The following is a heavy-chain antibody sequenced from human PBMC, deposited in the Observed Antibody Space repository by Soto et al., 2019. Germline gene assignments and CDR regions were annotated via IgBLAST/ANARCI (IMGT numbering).Heavy chain of an antibody. D-gene: IGHD1-20*01. CDR1: GGTFSSYA. CDR2: IIPIFGTA. Sequence: QVQLVQSGAEVKKHGSSVKVSCKASGGTFSSYAISWVRQAPGQGLEWMGGIIPIFGTANYAQKFQGRVTITAYESTSTAYMELSSLRSEDTAVYYCARGITGTVSYYYGMDVWGQGTTVTVSS. CDR3: ARGITGTVSYYYGMDV. J-gene: IGHJ6*02. V-gene: IGHV1-69*12.